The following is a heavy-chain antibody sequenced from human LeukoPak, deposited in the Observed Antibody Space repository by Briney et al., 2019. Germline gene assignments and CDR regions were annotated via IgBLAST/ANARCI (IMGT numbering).Heavy chain of an antibody. Sequence: SETLSLTCTVSGDSISTFYWSWIRQFLGKGLEWIGYIYSGGSTNYNPSLKSRVTISIDTSKNQFSLNLGSVTAADTALYYCASARGIYRDFDYWGQGTLVTVSS. V-gene: IGHV4-59*01. CDR1: GDSISTFY. J-gene: IGHJ4*02. CDR2: IYSGGST. CDR3: ASARGIYRDFDY. D-gene: IGHD1-26*01.